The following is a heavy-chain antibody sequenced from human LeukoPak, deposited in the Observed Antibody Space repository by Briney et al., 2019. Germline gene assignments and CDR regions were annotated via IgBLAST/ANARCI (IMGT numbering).Heavy chain of an antibody. J-gene: IGHJ6*03. CDR3: ARDSNGGSGSYLYYYYYYYMDV. D-gene: IGHD3-10*01. Sequence: ETLSLTCTVSGGSISSSSYYWGWIRQPPGKGLEWVSSISSSSSYIYYADSVKGRFTISRDNAKKSLYLQMNSLRAEDTALYYCARDSNGGSGSYLYYYYYYYMDVWGKGTTVTVS. CDR2: ISSSSSYI. V-gene: IGHV3-21*04. CDR1: GGSISSSS.